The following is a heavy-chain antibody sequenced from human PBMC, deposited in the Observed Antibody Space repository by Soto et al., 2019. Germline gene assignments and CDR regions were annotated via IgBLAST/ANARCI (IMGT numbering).Heavy chain of an antibody. J-gene: IGHJ4*02. CDR3: ANWSRFFENVVVAGGVNPFDS. D-gene: IGHD2-2*01. V-gene: IGHV3-30*18. CDR2: ISYDGSNK. Sequence: QVQLVESGGVVVQPGSSLRLSCAASGFTFSSSGMHWVRQAPGKGRERVAVISYDGSNKDYADSVKGRFTLSRDNSKDTLYLQMNSLRAEDTAVYVCANWSRFFENVVVAGGVNPFDSWGQGTLVTVAA. CDR1: GFTFSSSG.